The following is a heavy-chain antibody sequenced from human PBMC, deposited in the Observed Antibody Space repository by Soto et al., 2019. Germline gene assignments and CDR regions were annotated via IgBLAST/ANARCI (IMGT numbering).Heavy chain of an antibody. J-gene: IGHJ4*02. CDR1: GYTFTGYY. CDR3: AKANSGDDDEFDY. Sequence: ASVKVSCKASGYTFTGYYMHWVRQAPGQGLEWMGWINPKSGGTDYAQKFQGRVTMTRDTSSRSAYMELSSLRSDDTAVYYCAKANSGDDDEFDYWGQGTQVTVSS. CDR2: INPKSGGT. D-gene: IGHD5-12*01. V-gene: IGHV1-2*02.